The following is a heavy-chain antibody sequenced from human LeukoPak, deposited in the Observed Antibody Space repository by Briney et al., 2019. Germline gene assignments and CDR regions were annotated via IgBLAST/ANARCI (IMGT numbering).Heavy chain of an antibody. V-gene: IGHV3-30-3*01. CDR1: GFTFSSYA. D-gene: IGHD1-20*01. CDR2: ISYDGSNK. J-gene: IGHJ4*02. Sequence: GGSLRLSCAASGFTFSSYAMHWVRQAPGKGLEWVAVISYDGSNKYYADSVKGRFTISRDNSKNTLYLQMNSLRAEDTAVYYCARERVTGIDYWGQGTLVTVSS. CDR3: ARERVTGIDY.